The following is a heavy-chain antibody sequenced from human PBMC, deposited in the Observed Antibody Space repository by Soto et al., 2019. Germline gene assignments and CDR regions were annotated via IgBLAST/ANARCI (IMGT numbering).Heavy chain of an antibody. CDR3: ARAWWYDAFDI. CDR2: ISYDGSNK. J-gene: IGHJ3*02. V-gene: IGHV3-30-3*01. CDR1: GFTFSGYA. Sequence: PGGSLRLSSTASGFTFSGYAMHWVRQAPGKGLEWVAVISYDGSNKYYADSVKGRFTISRDNSKNTLYLQMNSLRLENSAVYYCARAWWYDAFDIWGQGTMVTVSS. D-gene: IGHD2-15*01.